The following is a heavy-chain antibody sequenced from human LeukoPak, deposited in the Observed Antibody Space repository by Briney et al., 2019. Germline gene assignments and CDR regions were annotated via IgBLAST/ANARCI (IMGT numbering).Heavy chain of an antibody. CDR2: INHSGST. V-gene: IGHV4-34*01. CDR3: VRGTRAAAGTPIYYYYYMDV. CDR1: GGSFSGYY. D-gene: IGHD6-13*01. Sequence: PSETLSLTCAVYGGSFSGYYWSWIRQPPGKGLEWIGEINHSGSTNYNPSLKSRVTISVDTSKNQFSLKLSSVTAADTAVYYCVRGTRAAAGTPIYYYYYMDVWGKGTTVTVSS. J-gene: IGHJ6*03.